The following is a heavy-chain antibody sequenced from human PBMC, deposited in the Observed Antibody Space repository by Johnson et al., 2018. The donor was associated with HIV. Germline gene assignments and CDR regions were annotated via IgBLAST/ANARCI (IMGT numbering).Heavy chain of an antibody. CDR1: GFTFDDYA. CDR3: AKDGVKAADDAFDI. CDR2: IRWNSGSI. J-gene: IGHJ3*02. Sequence: VQLVESGGGLVQPGRSLRLSCAASGFTFDDYAMHWVRQAPGKGLEWVSGIRWNSGSIGDADSVTGRFTISRDNAKNSLYLQMNSLRAEDTALYYCAKDGVKAADDAFDIWGQGTMVTVSS. D-gene: IGHD6-13*01. V-gene: IGHV3-9*01.